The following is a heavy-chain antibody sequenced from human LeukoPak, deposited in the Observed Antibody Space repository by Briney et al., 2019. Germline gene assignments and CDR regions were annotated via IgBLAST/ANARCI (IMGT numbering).Heavy chain of an antibody. D-gene: IGHD4-23*01. CDR3: ARTQGVYYGGNSGAFDI. CDR1: GYTFSNYA. V-gene: IGHV1-3*01. Sequence: WASVKVSCKASGYTFSNYAMHWVRQAPGQRPEWMGWINAGKGNTKYSQKFQGRVTITRDTSASTAYMEVSSLRSEDTAVYHCARTQGVYYGGNSGAFDIWGQGTAVTVSS. J-gene: IGHJ3*02. CDR2: INAGKGNT.